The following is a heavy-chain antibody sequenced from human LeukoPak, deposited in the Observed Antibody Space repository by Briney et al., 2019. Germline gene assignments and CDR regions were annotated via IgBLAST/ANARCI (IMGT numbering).Heavy chain of an antibody. V-gene: IGHV3-30*04. CDR1: GFTFSSYA. D-gene: IGHD1-1*01. CDR3: ARDPLGTRPGFDY. CDR2: ITYDGSNK. Sequence: GGSLRLSCAASGFTFSSYAMHWVRQAPGKGLEWVAVITYDGSNKYYADSVKGRFTISRDNSKNTLYLQMNSLRAEDTAVYYCARDPLGTRPGFDYWGQGTLVTVSS. J-gene: IGHJ4*02.